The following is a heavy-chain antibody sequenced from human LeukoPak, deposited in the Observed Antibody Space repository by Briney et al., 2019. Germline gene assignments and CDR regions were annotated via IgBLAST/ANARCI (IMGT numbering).Heavy chain of an antibody. Sequence: GGSLRLSCAASAFTFSDHSMSWVGQAPGKGLGWISYIDTRSSVIYGDSVMGRFTISRDNAKNSLYLQMNSLRDEDTAMYYCAREDDSWGPNNLDLWGQGTMVTVSS. CDR2: IDTRSSVI. CDR3: AREDDSWGPNNLDL. D-gene: IGHD7-27*01. CDR1: AFTFSDHS. V-gene: IGHV3-48*02. J-gene: IGHJ3*01.